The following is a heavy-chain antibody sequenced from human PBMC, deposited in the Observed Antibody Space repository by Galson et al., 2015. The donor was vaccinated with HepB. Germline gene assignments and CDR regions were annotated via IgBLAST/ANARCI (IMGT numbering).Heavy chain of an antibody. J-gene: IGHJ6*02. CDR2: ISAYNGNT. D-gene: IGHD4-23*01. CDR3: ARDGTTVVNYYYYYYGMDV. Sequence: SVKVSCKASGYTFTSYGISWVRQAPGQGLEWMGWISAYNGNTNYAQKLQGRVTMTTDTSTSTAYMELRSLRSDDTAVYYCARDGTTVVNYYYYYYGMDVWGQGTTVTVSS. V-gene: IGHV1-18*04. CDR1: GYTFTSYG.